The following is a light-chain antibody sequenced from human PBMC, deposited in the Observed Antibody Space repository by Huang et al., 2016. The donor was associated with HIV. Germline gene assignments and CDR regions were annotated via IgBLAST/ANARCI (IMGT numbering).Light chain of an antibody. CDR1: QRVNSNY. J-gene: IGKJ2*01. CDR3: QQYGSTPYT. CDR2: DAS. Sequence: EIVLTQSPATLSLSPGERATLSCGASQRVNSNYLAWYQQRPGLAPSLLIYDASSRATGIPDRFGGSGSETNFTLTISRLEPEDFAIYYCQQYGSTPYTFGQGTKLEIK. V-gene: IGKV3D-20*01.